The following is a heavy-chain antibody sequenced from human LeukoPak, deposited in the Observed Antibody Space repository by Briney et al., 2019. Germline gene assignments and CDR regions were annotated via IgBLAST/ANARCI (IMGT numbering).Heavy chain of an antibody. J-gene: IGHJ4*02. CDR3: ARDGPPSYYYDSRSDYSDY. D-gene: IGHD3-22*01. Sequence: SVKVSCKASGGTFSSYAISWVRQAPGQGLEWMGGIIPIFGTANYAQKFQGRVTITADESTSTAYMELSSLRSEDTAVYYCARDGPPSYYYDSRSDYSDYWGRGTLVTVSS. CDR1: GGTFSSYA. V-gene: IGHV1-69*13. CDR2: IIPIFGTA.